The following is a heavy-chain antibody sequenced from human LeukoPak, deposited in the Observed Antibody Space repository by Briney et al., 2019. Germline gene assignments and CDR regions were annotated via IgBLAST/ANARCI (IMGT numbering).Heavy chain of an antibody. CDR2: IWYDGSNK. Sequence: GGSLRLSRAASGFTFSSYGMPWVRQAPGKGLEWVAVIWYDGSNKYYADSVKGRFTISRDNAKNSLYLQMNSLRAEDTAVYYCARTVYGSGSYYNPFDYWGQGTLVTVSS. CDR1: GFTFSSYG. CDR3: ARTVYGSGSYYNPFDY. D-gene: IGHD3-10*01. J-gene: IGHJ4*02. V-gene: IGHV3-33*01.